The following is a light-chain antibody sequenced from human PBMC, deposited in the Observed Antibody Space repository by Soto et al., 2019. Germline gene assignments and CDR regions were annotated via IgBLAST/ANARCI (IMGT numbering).Light chain of an antibody. V-gene: IGKV3D-15*01. CDR1: QSVTAN. CDR3: QQYNNWPPIT. J-gene: IGKJ5*01. Sequence: ETVMTQSPATLSVSPGERATLSFRASQSVTANLAWYQQKPGQAPRLLIYGASTRAPGIPARFSGSGSGTEFTLTISSLQSEDFVVYYCQQYNNWPPITFGQGTRLEIK. CDR2: GAS.